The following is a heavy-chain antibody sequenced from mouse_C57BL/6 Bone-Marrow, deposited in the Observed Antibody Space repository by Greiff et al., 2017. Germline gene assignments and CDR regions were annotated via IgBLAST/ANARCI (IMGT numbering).Heavy chain of an antibody. J-gene: IGHJ4*01. CDR2: IDPNSGGT. CDR1: GYTFTSYW. CDR3: AGGNRSNQGAMDY. D-gene: IGHD2-5*01. Sequence: QVQLQQPGAELVKPGASVKLSCKASGYTFTSYWMHWVKQRPGRGLEWIGRIDPNSGGTKYNEKFKSKATLTVDTPSNTAYLQLSSLTSEDAAVDYCAGGNRSNQGAMDYWGQGTSVTVSS. V-gene: IGHV1-72*01.